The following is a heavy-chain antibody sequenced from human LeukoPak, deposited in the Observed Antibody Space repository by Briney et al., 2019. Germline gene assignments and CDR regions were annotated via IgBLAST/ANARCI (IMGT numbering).Heavy chain of an antibody. Sequence: GGSLRLSCAASGFTFSSYAMHWVRQAPGKGLEWVAVISYDGSNKYYADSVKGRFTISRDNSMNTLYLQMNSLRAEDTAVYYCAREKRYYDSSGYSVDYFDYWGQGTLVTVSS. V-gene: IGHV3-30-3*01. D-gene: IGHD3-22*01. CDR3: AREKRYYDSSGYSVDYFDY. CDR2: ISYDGSNK. CDR1: GFTFSSYA. J-gene: IGHJ4*02.